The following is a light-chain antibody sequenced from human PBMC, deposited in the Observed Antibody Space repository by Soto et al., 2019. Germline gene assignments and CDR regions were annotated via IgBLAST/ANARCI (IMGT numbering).Light chain of an antibody. Sequence: EIVLMQSPGTLSLSPGERATLSCRASQSVSSSYLAWYQQKPGQAPRLLIYGASSRATGIPDRFSGSGSGTDFALTISRLEPEDFAVYYCQQHNQWPITFGQGTRLEIK. J-gene: IGKJ5*01. CDR3: QQHNQWPIT. CDR1: QSVSSSY. V-gene: IGKV3D-20*02. CDR2: GAS.